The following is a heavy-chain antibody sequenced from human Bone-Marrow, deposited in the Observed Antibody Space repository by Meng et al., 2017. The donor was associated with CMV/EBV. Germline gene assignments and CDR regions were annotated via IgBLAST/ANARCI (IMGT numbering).Heavy chain of an antibody. CDR3: ARKPNHVGGYYYFDL. J-gene: IGHJ2*01. V-gene: IGHV4-39*01. CDR2: IYYSGST. Sequence: PETLSLTRTTSGGSISSSSYYWGWLRQPPGKGLEWIGSIYYSGSTYYNPSLKSRVTISVDTSKNQFSLKLSSVTAADTAVYYCARKPNHVGGYYYFDLWGRGTLVTVSS. D-gene: IGHD2/OR15-2a*01. CDR1: GGSISSSSYY.